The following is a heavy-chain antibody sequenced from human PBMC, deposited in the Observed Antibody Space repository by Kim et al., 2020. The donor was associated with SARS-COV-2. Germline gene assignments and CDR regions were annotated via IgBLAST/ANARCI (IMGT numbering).Heavy chain of an antibody. CDR3: ARGRGSSRSGELDP. Sequence: GGSLRLSCAASGFTFSSYSMNWVRQAPGKGLEWVSSISSRSSYIYYADSVKGRFTISRDNAKNSLYLQMNSLRAEDTAVYYCARGRGSSRSGELDPWGQG. J-gene: IGHJ5*02. CDR1: GFTFSSYS. D-gene: IGHD6-6*01. V-gene: IGHV3-21*01. CDR2: ISSRSSYI.